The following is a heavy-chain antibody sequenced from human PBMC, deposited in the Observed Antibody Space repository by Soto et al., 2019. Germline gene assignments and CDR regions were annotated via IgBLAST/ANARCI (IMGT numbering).Heavy chain of an antibody. CDR1: GGSISTYY. CDR3: AKSAVPRGGWFRP. D-gene: IGHD2-15*01. Sequence: QVQLQESGPGLVKPSGTLSLTCNVSGGSISTYYWNWIRQPAGKGLEWIGRIYASGIPNYNTSLKSRVLMSVETSKNQFSLTMSSVTAADTAMYYCAKSAVPRGGWFRPWGQGILVTVSP. CDR2: IYASGIP. V-gene: IGHV4-4*07. J-gene: IGHJ5*02.